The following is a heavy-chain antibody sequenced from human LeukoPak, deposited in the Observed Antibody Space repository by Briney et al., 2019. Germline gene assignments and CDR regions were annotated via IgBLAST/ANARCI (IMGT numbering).Heavy chain of an antibody. V-gene: IGHV3-7*01. Sequence: GGTLRLSCAASGFTFSSYWMSWVRQAPGKGLEWVANIKQDGSEKYYVDSVKGRFTISRDNAKNSLYLQMNSLRAEDTAVYYCARDPRFITYGSGGDYAFDIWGQGTLVTVSS. D-gene: IGHD3-10*01. CDR3: ARDPRFITYGSGGDYAFDI. CDR2: IKQDGSEK. J-gene: IGHJ4*02. CDR1: GFTFSSYW.